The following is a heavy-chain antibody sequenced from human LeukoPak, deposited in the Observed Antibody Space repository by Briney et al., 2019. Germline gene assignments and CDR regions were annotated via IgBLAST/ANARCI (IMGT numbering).Heavy chain of an antibody. CDR1: GYTFTGYY. V-gene: IGHV1-2*02. J-gene: IGHJ5*02. Sequence: ASVKVSCKASGYTFTGYYMHWVRQAPGQGLEWMGWINPNSGGTNYAQKFQGRVTMSTDTSTSTAYMERSSLRFDDTAIFYCAKGWHRLTGRNCFDPWGQGTLVTVSS. CDR3: AKGWHRLTGRNCFDP. CDR2: INPNSGGT. D-gene: IGHD3-9*01.